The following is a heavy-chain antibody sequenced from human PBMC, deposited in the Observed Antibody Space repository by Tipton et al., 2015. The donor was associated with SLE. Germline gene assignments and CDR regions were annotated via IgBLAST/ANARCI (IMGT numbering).Heavy chain of an antibody. D-gene: IGHD6-6*01. Sequence: GLVKPSETLSLTCTVSGGSISFDYWSWIRQSAGRGLEWIGRIYYSGTTNYNSSLKSRVTISVDTSKNQFSLKLNSVTAADTAVYYCARGGPSSKWLDPWGRGTQVTVSS. CDR2: IYYSGTT. CDR1: GGSISFDY. V-gene: IGHV4-4*07. CDR3: ARGGPSSKWLDP. J-gene: IGHJ5*02.